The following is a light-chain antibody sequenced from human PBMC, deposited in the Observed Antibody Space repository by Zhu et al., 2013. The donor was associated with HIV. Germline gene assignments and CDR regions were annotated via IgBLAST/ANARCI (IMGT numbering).Light chain of an antibody. V-gene: IGKV3-20*01. J-gene: IGKJ3*01. Sequence: EIVLTQSPGTLSLSPGERATLSCRASQSVSSSYLAWYQQKPGQAPRFLIYGASSRATGIPDRFSGGGSGTDFTLTISRLESEDFAVYYCQHYSSPIFTFGPGTKVDI. CDR1: QSVSSSY. CDR2: GAS. CDR3: QHYSSPIFT.